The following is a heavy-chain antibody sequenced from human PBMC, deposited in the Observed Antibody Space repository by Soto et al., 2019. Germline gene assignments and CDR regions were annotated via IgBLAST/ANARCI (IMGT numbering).Heavy chain of an antibody. J-gene: IGHJ4*02. Sequence: SETLSLTCLVSGASVSGDGSYCSWIRQHPGMGLEFIGYIHNSGSTYSNPSLESRVAISIDTSKNQFSLRLNSVTAADTAVYYCARDLGSEQWFFDNWGQGILVTVSS. D-gene: IGHD6-19*01. V-gene: IGHV4-31*03. CDR1: GASVSGDGSY. CDR2: IHNSGST. CDR3: ARDLGSEQWFFDN.